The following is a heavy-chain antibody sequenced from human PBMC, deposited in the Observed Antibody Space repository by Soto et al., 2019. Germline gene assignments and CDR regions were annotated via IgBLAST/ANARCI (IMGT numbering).Heavy chain of an antibody. CDR3: ARDYSMTTVTYNWFDP. CDR1: GYTFTSYG. D-gene: IGHD4-17*01. CDR2: ISAYNGNT. J-gene: IGHJ5*02. V-gene: IGHV1-18*04. Sequence: ASVKVSCKASGYTFTSYGISWVRQAPGQGLEWMGWISAYNGNTNYAQKPQGRVTMTTDTSTSTAYMELRSLRSDDTAVYYCARDYSMTTVTYNWFDPWGQGTLVTVSS.